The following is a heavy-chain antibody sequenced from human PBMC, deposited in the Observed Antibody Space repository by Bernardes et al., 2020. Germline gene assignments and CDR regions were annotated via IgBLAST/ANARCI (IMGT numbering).Heavy chain of an antibody. CDR1: GFTFSSYD. CDR2: IGTAGDT. Sequence: GGSLRLSCAASGFTFSSYDMHWVRQATGKGLEWVSAIGTAGDTYYPGSVKGRFTISRENAKNSLYLQMNSLRAGDTAVYYCARASSCSGGSCYSVGPAFDIWGQGTMVTVSS. J-gene: IGHJ3*02. CDR3: ARASSCSGGSCYSVGPAFDI. V-gene: IGHV3-13*01. D-gene: IGHD2-15*01.